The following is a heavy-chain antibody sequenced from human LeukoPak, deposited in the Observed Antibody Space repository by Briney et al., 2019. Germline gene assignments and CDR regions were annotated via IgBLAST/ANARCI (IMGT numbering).Heavy chain of an antibody. Sequence: GRSLRLSCAASGFTFSSYGMHWVRQAPGKGLEWVAVIWYDGSNKYYADSVKGRFTISRDNFKNTLYLQMNSLRAEDTAVYYCARVELVVGYYYGMDVWGQGTTVTVSS. V-gene: IGHV3-33*01. CDR1: GFTFSSYG. CDR3: ARVELVVGYYYGMDV. CDR2: IWYDGSNK. D-gene: IGHD6-13*01. J-gene: IGHJ6*02.